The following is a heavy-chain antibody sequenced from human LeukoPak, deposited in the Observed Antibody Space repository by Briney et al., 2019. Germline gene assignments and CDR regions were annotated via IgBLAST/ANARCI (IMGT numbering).Heavy chain of an antibody. CDR3: LRGLRWFDP. J-gene: IGHJ5*02. Sequence: PGGSLRLSCAASGFTFSTYWMTWVRQAPGKGLEWVAYIKEDGSEKYYMDSVKGRFTISRDNAKNSQHLQMNSLTAEDTAVYYCLRGLRWFDPWGQGTLVTVSS. V-gene: IGHV3-7*03. CDR2: IKEDGSEK. CDR1: GFTFSTYW.